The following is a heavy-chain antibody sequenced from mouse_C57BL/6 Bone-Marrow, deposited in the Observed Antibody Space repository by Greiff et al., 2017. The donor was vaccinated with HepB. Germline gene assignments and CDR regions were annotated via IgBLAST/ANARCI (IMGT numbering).Heavy chain of an antibody. J-gene: IGHJ2*01. CDR1: GYSFTDYN. D-gene: IGHD1-1*01. CDR3: ARNYYGSIYFDY. Sequence: HLVESGPELVKPGASVKISCKASGYSFTDYNMNWVKQSNGKSLEWIGVINPNYGTTSYNQKFKGKATLTVDQSSSKAYMQLNSLTSEDSAVYYCARNYYGSIYFDYWGQGTTLTVSS. CDR2: INPNYGTT. V-gene: IGHV1-39*01.